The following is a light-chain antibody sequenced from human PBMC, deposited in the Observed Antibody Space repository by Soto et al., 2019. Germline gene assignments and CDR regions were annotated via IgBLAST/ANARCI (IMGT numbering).Light chain of an antibody. V-gene: IGKV3-20*01. CDR2: GAS. CDR1: QSVSSNY. CDR3: QQYGGSPPT. Sequence: EIVLTQSPGTLSLSPGERATLSCRASQSVSSNYLAWYQRKPGKAPRLLIYGASSRATDIPNRFSGSGSGTAFTLTITRLEPEDFAVYFCQQYGGSPPTFGQGTKVEIK. J-gene: IGKJ1*01.